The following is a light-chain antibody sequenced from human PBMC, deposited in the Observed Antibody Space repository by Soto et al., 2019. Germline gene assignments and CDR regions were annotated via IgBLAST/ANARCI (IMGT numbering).Light chain of an antibody. CDR3: QQYGSSPWT. CDR1: HTVSSSS. V-gene: IGKV3-20*01. CDR2: GAS. J-gene: IGKJ1*01. Sequence: DIVLTQSPGTLSFSPGERATLSCRASHTVSSSSLAWYQQKPGQAPRLLIFGASTRAAGFPDRFSGSGSGTDFTLTISRLEPEDFAVYYCQQYGSSPWTFGQGTKVDIK.